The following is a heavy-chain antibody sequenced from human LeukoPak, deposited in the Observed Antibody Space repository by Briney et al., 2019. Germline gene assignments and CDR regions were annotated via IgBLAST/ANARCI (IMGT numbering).Heavy chain of an antibody. CDR1: GGSFSGYY. V-gene: IGHV4-34*01. CDR2: INHSGST. D-gene: IGHD3-16*02. CDR3: ARAAYYDYVWGSYRSDGSFDY. J-gene: IGHJ4*02. Sequence: PSETLSLTCAVYGGSFSGYYWSWLRQPPGKGLEWIGEINHSGSTNYNPSLKSRVTISVDTSKNPFSLKLSSVTAADTAVYYCARAAYYDYVWGSYRSDGSFDYWGQGTLVTVSS.